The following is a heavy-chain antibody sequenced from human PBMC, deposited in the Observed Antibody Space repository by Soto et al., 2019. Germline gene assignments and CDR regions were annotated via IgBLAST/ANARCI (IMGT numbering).Heavy chain of an antibody. CDR1: GGYINNGDYY. D-gene: IGHD6-13*01. CDR2: ISSSGST. CDR3: ARATLVAQLGN. Sequence: QVQLQESGPGLVKTSQTLSLTCTVSGGYINNGDYYWSWIRQHPGKGLEWIGYISSSGSTYYIPALQRQVTLSRDASTNLFPLTLGFVTGADTALYYCARATLVAQLGNWGQGTLVIVSS. V-gene: IGHV4-31*01. J-gene: IGHJ4*02.